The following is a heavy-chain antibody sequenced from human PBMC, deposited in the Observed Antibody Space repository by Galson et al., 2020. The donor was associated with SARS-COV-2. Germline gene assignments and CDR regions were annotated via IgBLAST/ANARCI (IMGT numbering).Heavy chain of an antibody. CDR1: GASVRSGDYF. CDR2: ISYTGGT. V-gene: IGHV4-30-4*01. J-gene: IGHJ5*02. Sequence: ETSETLSLTCNVSGASVRSGDYFWSWIRQAPGKGLEWIGYISYTGGTYYNPSLKSRVTMSLDTSMNQFSLKLSSRTAADTAVFYCATDRGVDCPGGRGSFNWFDPWGQGTLVTVSS. D-gene: IGHD2-8*02. CDR3: ATDRGVDCPGGRGSFNWFDP.